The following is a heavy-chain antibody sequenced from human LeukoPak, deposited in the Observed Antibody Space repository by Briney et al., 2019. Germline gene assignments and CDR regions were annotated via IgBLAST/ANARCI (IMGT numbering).Heavy chain of an antibody. CDR1: GGSISSYY. D-gene: IGHD3-22*01. CDR2: IHTSGST. J-gene: IGHJ4*02. V-gene: IGHV4-4*07. Sequence: SETLSLTCTVSGGSISSYYWSWIRQPAGKGLEWIGRIHTSGSTNYNPSLKSRVTMSVDTSKNHFSLKLSSVTAADTAVYYCARDKYYYDSSGPLLFDYWGRGTLVTVSS. CDR3: ARDKYYYDSSGPLLFDY.